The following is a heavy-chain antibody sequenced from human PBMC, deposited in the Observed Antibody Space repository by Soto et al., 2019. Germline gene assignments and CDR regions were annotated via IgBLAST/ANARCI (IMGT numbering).Heavy chain of an antibody. D-gene: IGHD1-1*01. CDR2: IYYSGST. J-gene: IGHJ5*02. CDR1: GGSIISYY. CDR3: ARNGFGETGTPGDNWFDP. Sequence: PSETLSLTCTVSGGSIISYYWSWIRQPPGKGLEWIGYIYYSGSTNYNPSLKSRVTISVDTSKNQFSLKLSSVTAADTAVYYCARNGFGETGTPGDNWFDPWGQGTLVTVSS. V-gene: IGHV4-59*08.